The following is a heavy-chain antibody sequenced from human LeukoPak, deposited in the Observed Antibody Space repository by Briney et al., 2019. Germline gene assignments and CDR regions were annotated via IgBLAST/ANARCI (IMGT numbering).Heavy chain of an antibody. J-gene: IGHJ4*02. V-gene: IGHV3-73*01. CDR1: GFTFSGSA. D-gene: IGHD5-24*01. CDR3: TTAEMATIL. Sequence: GGSLKLSCAASGFTFSGSAMHWVRQASGKGLEWVGRIRSKANSYATAYAASVKGRFTISRDDSKNTAYLQMNCLKTEDTAVYYCTTAEMATILWGQGTLVTVSS. CDR2: IRSKANSYAT.